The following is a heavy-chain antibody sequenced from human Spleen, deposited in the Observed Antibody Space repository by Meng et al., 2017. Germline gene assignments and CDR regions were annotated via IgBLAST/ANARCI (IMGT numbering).Heavy chain of an antibody. CDR1: GFTFSSYS. J-gene: IGHJ4*02. D-gene: IGHD2-15*01. Sequence: VQLVESGGGLVKPGGSLRLSCAASGFTFSSYSINWVRQAPGKGLEWVSSTSSSTTYADSVRGRFTISRDNAENSVYLQMNSLRAEDTAVYYCARGRVVVAATPSDYWGQGTLVTVSS. CDR2: TSSSTT. CDR3: ARGRVVVAATPSDY. V-gene: IGHV3-21*01.